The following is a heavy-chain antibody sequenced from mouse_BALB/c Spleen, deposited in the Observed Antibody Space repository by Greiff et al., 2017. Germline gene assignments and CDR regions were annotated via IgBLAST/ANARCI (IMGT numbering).Heavy chain of an antibody. V-gene: IGHV2-9*02. J-gene: IGHJ4*01. CDR1: GFSLTSYG. CDR2: IWAGGST. D-gene: IGHD2-4*01. Sequence: QVQLKQSGPGLVAPSQSLSITCTVSGFSLTSYGVHWVRQPPGKGLEWLGVIWAGGSTNYNSALMSRLSISKDNSKSQVFLKMNSLQTDDTAMYYCARDPRYYDPYYAMDYWGQGTSVTVSS. CDR3: ARDPRYYDPYYAMDY.